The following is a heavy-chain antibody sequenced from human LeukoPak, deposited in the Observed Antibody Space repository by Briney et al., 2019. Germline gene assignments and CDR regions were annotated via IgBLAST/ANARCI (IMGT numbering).Heavy chain of an antibody. D-gene: IGHD4-17*01. Sequence: GGSLRLSCAASGFTFSSYSMNWVRQAPGKGLEWVSSISSSSSYIYYADSVKGRFTISRDNAKNSLYLQMNSLRAEDTAAYYCAITYYGDDRDFDYWGQETLVTVSS. CDR2: ISSSSSYI. V-gene: IGHV3-21*01. CDR1: GFTFSSYS. J-gene: IGHJ4*02. CDR3: AITYYGDDRDFDY.